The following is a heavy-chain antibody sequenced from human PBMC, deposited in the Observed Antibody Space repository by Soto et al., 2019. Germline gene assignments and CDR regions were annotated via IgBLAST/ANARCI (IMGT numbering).Heavy chain of an antibody. CDR3: AKGQYSYADCNLSDL. CDR1: GFTFSSYA. Sequence: RGSLRLSCAASGFTFSSYAMSWVRQAPGKGLEWVSAISGSGGSTYYADSVKGRFTISRDNSKNTLYLQMNSPRAEDTAVYYCAKGQYSYADCNLSDLWSQGTLDIVSS. V-gene: IGHV3-23*01. J-gene: IGHJ4*02. CDR2: ISGSGGST. D-gene: IGHD5-18*01.